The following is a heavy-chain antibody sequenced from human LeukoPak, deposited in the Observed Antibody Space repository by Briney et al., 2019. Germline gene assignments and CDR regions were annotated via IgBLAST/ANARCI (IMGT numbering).Heavy chain of an antibody. CDR2: IIPMFGTA. D-gene: IGHD2-2*01. Sequence: AASVKVSCKASGGTFSSYAISWVRQAPGQGLEWMGGIIPMFGTAIYAQKFQGRVTITADESTNTAYMELSSLRSEDTAVYYCARDVRHKYCSSASCYRGWFDPWGQGTLVTVSS. V-gene: IGHV1-69*13. J-gene: IGHJ5*02. CDR1: GGTFSSYA. CDR3: ARDVRHKYCSSASCYRGWFDP.